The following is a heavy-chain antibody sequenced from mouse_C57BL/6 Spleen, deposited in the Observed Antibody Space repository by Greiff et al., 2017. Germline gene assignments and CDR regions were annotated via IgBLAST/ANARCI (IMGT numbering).Heavy chain of an antibody. J-gene: IGHJ4*01. CDR2: INPNNGGT. CDR1: GYTFTDYN. CDR3: ARNGYYAGAMDY. D-gene: IGHD2-3*01. V-gene: IGHV1-18*01. Sequence: EVQGVESGPELVKPGASVKIPCKASGYTFTDYNMDWVKQSHGKSLEWIGDINPNNGGTIYNQKFKGKATLTVDKSSSTAYMELRSLTSEDTAVYYCARNGYYAGAMDYWGQGTSVTVSS.